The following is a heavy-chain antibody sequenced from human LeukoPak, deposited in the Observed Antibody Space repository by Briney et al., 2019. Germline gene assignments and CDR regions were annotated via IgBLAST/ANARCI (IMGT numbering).Heavy chain of an antibody. D-gene: IGHD3-16*01. CDR3: ARGGGLDV. V-gene: IGHV3-7*03. CDR2: INHNGNVN. CDR1: GFTFSSYW. J-gene: IGHJ6*02. Sequence: GGSLRLSCAASGFTFSSYWMNWARQAPGKGLEWVASINHNGNVNYYVDSVKGRFTISRDNAKNSLYLEMNNLRAEDTAVYFCARGGGLDVWGQGATVTVSS.